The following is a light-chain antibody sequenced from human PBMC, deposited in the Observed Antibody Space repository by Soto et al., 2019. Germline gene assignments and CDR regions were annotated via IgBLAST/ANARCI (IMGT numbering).Light chain of an antibody. J-gene: IGKJ4*01. Sequence: EPVFTQSPGTPPLSPGERATLSCRASQSVSSSYLAWYQQKPGQAPRLLIYGATSRATGIPSRFSGSGSRTDFTLTISIMAPEYFALYYYQQYGTAPFFGGGTQVDIK. CDR3: QQYGTAPF. V-gene: IGKV3-20*01. CDR1: QSVSSSY. CDR2: GAT.